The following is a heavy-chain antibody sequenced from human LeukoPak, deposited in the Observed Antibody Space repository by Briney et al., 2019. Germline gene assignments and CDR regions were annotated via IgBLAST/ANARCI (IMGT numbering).Heavy chain of an antibody. J-gene: IGHJ4*02. CDR1: GFTFSSYT. CDR3: ARDYN. CDR2: ITRSSNYK. Sequence: PGGSLRLSCAASGFTFSSYTMHWVRQAPGKGLEWVSSITRSSNYKYYADSVKGRFTISRDNAKSSLYLQMNSLRVEDTAVYYCARDYNLGQGTLVTASS. V-gene: IGHV3-21*01.